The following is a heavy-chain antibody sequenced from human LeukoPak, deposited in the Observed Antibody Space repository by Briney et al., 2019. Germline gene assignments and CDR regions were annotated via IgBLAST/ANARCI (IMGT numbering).Heavy chain of an antibody. CDR3: AKGSEEDYYYYGMDV. J-gene: IGHJ6*04. CDR1: GFTFGSYA. CDR2: ISGSGGST. Sequence: GGSLRLSCAASGFTFGSYAMSWVRQAPGKGLEWVSAISGSGGSTYYADSVKGRFTISRDNSKNTLYLQMNSLRAEDTAVYYCAKGSEEDYYYYGMDVWGKGTTVTVSS. V-gene: IGHV3-23*01. D-gene: IGHD6-25*01.